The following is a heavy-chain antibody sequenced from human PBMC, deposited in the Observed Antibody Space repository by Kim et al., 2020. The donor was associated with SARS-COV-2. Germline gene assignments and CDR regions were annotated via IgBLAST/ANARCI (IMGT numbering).Heavy chain of an antibody. Sequence: GGSLRLSCAASGFTFSSYGMHWVRQAPGKGLEWVAVISYDGSNTYYADSVKGRFTISRDNSKNTLYLQMNSLRAEDTAVYYCAKHDMVRGPTDYWGQGTLVTVSS. J-gene: IGHJ4*02. CDR3: AKHDMVRGPTDY. D-gene: IGHD3-10*01. V-gene: IGHV3-30*18. CDR2: ISYDGSNT. CDR1: GFTFSSYG.